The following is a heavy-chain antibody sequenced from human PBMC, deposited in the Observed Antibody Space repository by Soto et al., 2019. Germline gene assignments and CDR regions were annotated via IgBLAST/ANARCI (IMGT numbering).Heavy chain of an antibody. CDR3: ARNNEGWLDP. Sequence: SETLSLTCTVSGGSISSYYWSWIRQPPGKGLEWIGYIYYSGSTNYNPSLKSRVTISVDTSKNQLSLKLTSVTAADTAVYYCARNNEGWLDPWGQGTLVTVSS. CDR2: IYYSGST. CDR1: GGSISSYY. D-gene: IGHD1-1*01. J-gene: IGHJ5*02. V-gene: IGHV4-59*01.